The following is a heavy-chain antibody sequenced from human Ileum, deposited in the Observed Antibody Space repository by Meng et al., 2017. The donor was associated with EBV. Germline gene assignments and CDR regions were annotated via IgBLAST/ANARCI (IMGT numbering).Heavy chain of an antibody. V-gene: IGHV1-69*01. D-gene: IGHD5-18*01. CDR3: ARESGRGYSSDY. Sequence: QVTVEQAGAEVKKPVSSVKVACKASVGTFRNSAISWVRQAPGKGLEWMGGIIPMFGEPDYAQRFQDRVTITADESTSTVYMELNSLRSEDTAVYYCARESGRGYSSDYWGQGTLVTVSS. J-gene: IGHJ4*02. CDR1: VGTFRNSA. CDR2: IIPMFGEP.